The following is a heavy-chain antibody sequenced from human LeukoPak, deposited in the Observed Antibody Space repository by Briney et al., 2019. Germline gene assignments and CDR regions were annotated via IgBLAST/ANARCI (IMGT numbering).Heavy chain of an antibody. CDR3: ARDLGASIWSGYFHYMDV. J-gene: IGHJ6*03. CDR1: GFTFSSYW. V-gene: IGHV3-7*01. CDR2: IKQDGSEK. D-gene: IGHD3-3*01. Sequence: GGPLTLSCAASGFTFSSYWMSWVRQAPGKGLEWVANIKQDGSEKYYVDSVKGRFSISRDNAKNSMYLQMNSLRAEDTAVYYCARDLGASIWSGYFHYMDVWGKGTTVTVSS.